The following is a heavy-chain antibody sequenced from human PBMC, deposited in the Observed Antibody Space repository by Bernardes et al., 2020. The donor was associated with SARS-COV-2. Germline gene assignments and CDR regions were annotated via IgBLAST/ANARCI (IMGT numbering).Heavy chain of an antibody. V-gene: IGHV3-30-3*01. D-gene: IGHD1-1*01. CDR2: ISYDGSNK. J-gene: IGHJ6*02. CDR1: GFTFSSYA. CDR3: ARDGGRGWNDKDYYGMDV. Sequence: GGSLRLSCAASGFTFSSYAMHWVRQAPGKGLEWVAVISYDGSNKYYADSVKGRFTISRDNSKNTLYLQMNSLRAEDTAVYYCARDGGRGWNDKDYYGMDVCGQGTTVTVSS.